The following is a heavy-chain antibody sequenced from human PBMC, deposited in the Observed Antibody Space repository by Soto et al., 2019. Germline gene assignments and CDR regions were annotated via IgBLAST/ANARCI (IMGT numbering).Heavy chain of an antibody. CDR1: GGSISTYC. CDR3: ASDRSSGWDQGYGMDV. CDR2: IYYSGST. Sequence: SETLSLTCTVPGGSISTYCWSWIRQPPGKGLEWIGYIYYSGSTSYNPSLKSRATISVDTSKNQFSLKLRSVTAADTAVYYCASDRSSGWDQGYGMDVWGQGTTATVSS. J-gene: IGHJ6*02. D-gene: IGHD6-19*01. V-gene: IGHV4-59*01.